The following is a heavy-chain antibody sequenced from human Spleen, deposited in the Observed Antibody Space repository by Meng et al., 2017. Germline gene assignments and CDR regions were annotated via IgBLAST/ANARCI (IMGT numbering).Heavy chain of an antibody. CDR1: GYRSTSYG. Sequence: QVHMVQSGSELKKPGASVKFSCKASGYRSTSYGMTWVRQAPGQGIEWMGWLNTNTGNPTYAQGFTGRFVFSLDASVSTVYLEISSLEAADTAMYYCARHPGRYSYGPPFDYWGQGTLVTVSS. D-gene: IGHD5-18*01. V-gene: IGHV7-4-1*02. CDR3: ARHPGRYSYGPPFDY. CDR2: LNTNTGNP. J-gene: IGHJ4*02.